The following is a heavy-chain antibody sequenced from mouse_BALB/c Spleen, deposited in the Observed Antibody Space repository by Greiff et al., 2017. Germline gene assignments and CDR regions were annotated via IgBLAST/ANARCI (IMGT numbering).Heavy chain of an antibody. CDR1: GYSITSGY. CDR3: ARDPYYGNYGYLDV. CDR2: ISYSGST. V-gene: IGHV3-8*02. D-gene: IGHD2-10*01. Sequence: VQLKESGPSLVKPSQTLSLTCSVTGYSITSGYWNWFRKFPGNKLEYMGYISYSGSTNNNPSLKSRISITRNTSKNQNYLQLNSVTTEDTATYYCARDPYYGNYGYLDVWGEGTTVTVSS. J-gene: IGHJ1*01.